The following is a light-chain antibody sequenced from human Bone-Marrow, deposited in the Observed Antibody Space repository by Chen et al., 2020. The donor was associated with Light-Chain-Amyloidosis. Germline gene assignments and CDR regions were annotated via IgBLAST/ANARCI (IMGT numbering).Light chain of an antibody. CDR3: QSADSSGTYEVI. V-gene: IGLV3-25*03. Sequence: SYELTQPPPVSVSPGQTARITCSGDDLPTKYAYWYQQKPGQAPVLVIQRDTERPSGISERFSGSSSGTTATLTIIGVQAEDEADYHCQSADSSGTYEVIFGGGTKLTVL. CDR2: RDT. CDR1: DLPTKY. J-gene: IGLJ2*01.